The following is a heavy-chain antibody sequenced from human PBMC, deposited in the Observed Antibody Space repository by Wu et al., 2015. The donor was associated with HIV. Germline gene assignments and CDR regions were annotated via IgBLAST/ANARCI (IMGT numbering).Heavy chain of an antibody. CDR2: IIPTFGTA. CDR1: GGTFSSYA. D-gene: IGHD3-22*01. Sequence: QVQLVQSGAEVKKPGSSVKVSCKASGGTFSSYAISWVRQAPGQGLEWMGGIIPTFGTANYAQKFQGRVTITADESTSTAYMELSSLRSEDTAVYYCARDYYDSSGYGGWYFDLWGRGTLVTVSS. CDR3: ARDYYDSSGYGGWYFDL. J-gene: IGHJ2*01. V-gene: IGHV1-69*12.